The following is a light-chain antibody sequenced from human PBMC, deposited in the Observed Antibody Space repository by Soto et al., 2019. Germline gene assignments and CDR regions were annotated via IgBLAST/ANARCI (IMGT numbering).Light chain of an antibody. CDR2: QDS. CDR1: KLGDKY. J-gene: IGLJ2*01. CDR3: QAWDNRDVV. Sequence: ELTQPPSVSVSPGQTASITCSGDKLGDKYACWYQQKPGQSPVLVIYQDSKRPSGIPERFSGSNSGNTATLTISGTQAMDEADYYCQAWDNRDVVFGGGTKLTVL. V-gene: IGLV3-1*01.